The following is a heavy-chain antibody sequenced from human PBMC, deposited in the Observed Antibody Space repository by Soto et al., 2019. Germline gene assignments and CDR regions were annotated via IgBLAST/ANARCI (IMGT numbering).Heavy chain of an antibody. V-gene: IGHV1-69*04. CDR2: IIPILGIA. CDR1: GFTFGTSA. CDR3: ARDSHYYDSSGYSYFDY. D-gene: IGHD3-22*01. Sequence: SVKVSCKASGFTFGTSAIHWVRQAPGQGLEWMGRIIPILGIANYAQKFQGRVAITADKSTSKAYMELSSLRSEDTAVYYCARDSHYYDSSGYSYFDYWGQGTLVTVSS. J-gene: IGHJ4*02.